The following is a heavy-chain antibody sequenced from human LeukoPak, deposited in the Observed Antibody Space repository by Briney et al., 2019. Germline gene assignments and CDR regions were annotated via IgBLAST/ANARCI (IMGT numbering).Heavy chain of an antibody. CDR3: ARKLDGHNWFDP. J-gene: IGHJ5*02. D-gene: IGHD3-9*01. Sequence: TSETPSLTCTVSGGSITTHYWSCIREPPGKGLEWIAYLRDRVDHTDTPSLQGRVTLYTDPSKNQYFLRLTCVTAADTAVHYCARKLDGHNWFDPWGQGTLVTVSS. V-gene: IGHV4-59*11. CDR2: LRDRVDH. CDR1: GGSITTHY.